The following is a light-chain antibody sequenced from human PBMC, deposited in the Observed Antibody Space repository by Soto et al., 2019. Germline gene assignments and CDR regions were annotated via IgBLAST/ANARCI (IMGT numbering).Light chain of an antibody. J-gene: IGKJ1*01. CDR1: QSVSSN. CDR2: GAS. Sequence: EIVMTQSPATLSVSPGERATLSCRASQSVSSNLAWYQQKPGQAPRLLIYGASTRATGIPARFSGSGSGTAFHRTSSSLQSEDFPVYYCHQYNNWPRTFGQGTKVELK. CDR3: HQYNNWPRT. V-gene: IGKV3-15*01.